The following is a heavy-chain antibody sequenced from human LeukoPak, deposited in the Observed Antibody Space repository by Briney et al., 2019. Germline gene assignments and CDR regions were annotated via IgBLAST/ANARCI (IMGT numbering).Heavy chain of an antibody. CDR3: ARDFLLQSEGLFDY. CDR2: FYISGST. Sequence: NPSETLSLTCTVSGGSISSYYWSWIRQPAGKGLEWIGRFYISGSTNYNPSLKGRVTMSVDTSKNQFSPRLNSVTAADTAVYYCARDFLLQSEGLFDYWGQGTLVTVSS. CDR1: GGSISSYY. J-gene: IGHJ4*02. D-gene: IGHD4-11*01. V-gene: IGHV4-4*07.